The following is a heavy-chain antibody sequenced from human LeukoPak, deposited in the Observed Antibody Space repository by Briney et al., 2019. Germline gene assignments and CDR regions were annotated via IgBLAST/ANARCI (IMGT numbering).Heavy chain of an antibody. D-gene: IGHD2-15*01. J-gene: IGHJ4*02. V-gene: IGHV4-34*01. CDR2: INHSGST. CDR3: AREGQFRLLYYFDY. Sequence: PSETLSLTCAVYGGSFSGYYWSWIRQPPGKGLEWIGEINHSGSTNYNPSLKSRVTISVDTSKNQFSLKLSSVTAADTAVYYCAREGQFRLLYYFDYWGQGTLVTVSS. CDR1: GGSFSGYY.